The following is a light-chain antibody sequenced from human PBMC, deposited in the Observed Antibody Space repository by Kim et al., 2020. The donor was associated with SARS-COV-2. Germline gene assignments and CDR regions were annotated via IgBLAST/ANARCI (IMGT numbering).Light chain of an antibody. Sequence: ASIGDRVTITCRANEGISDYLAWFQQKPGKAPKSLIYGVSNLHSGVPSRFSGSGSGTHFTLTISSLQAEDFAVYYCQQYKAYPLTFGGGTKVDIK. V-gene: IGKV1-16*01. J-gene: IGKJ4*01. CDR3: QQYKAYPLT. CDR1: EGISDY. CDR2: GVS.